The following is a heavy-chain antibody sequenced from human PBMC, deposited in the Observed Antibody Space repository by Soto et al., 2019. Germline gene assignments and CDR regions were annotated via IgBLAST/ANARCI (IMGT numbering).Heavy chain of an antibody. CDR2: ISSGSAYI. V-gene: IGHV3-21*01. D-gene: IGHD3-16*01. Sequence: GGSLRLSCAASGFTFSTYSMNWVRQAPGKGLEWVSSISSGSAYIYYVDSVKGRFTVSRDNAKNSLYLQMDSLRAEDTAVYYCARIGGGLQDSWGQGTLVTVSS. CDR1: GFTFSTYS. CDR3: ARIGGGLQDS. J-gene: IGHJ4*02.